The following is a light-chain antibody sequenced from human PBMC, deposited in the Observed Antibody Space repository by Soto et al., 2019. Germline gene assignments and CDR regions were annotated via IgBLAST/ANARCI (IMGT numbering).Light chain of an antibody. Sequence: QCALTQPASVSGSPGQSITISCTRTSNDIGSYNYVAWYQQVPGKTPKLIIYEVRNRPSGVSFRFSGSKSGNTASLTISGLQAEDEADYYCISYRGSDTSYVFGTGTKVTVL. V-gene: IGLV2-14*01. CDR1: SNDIGSYNY. J-gene: IGLJ1*01. CDR2: EVR. CDR3: ISYRGSDTSYV.